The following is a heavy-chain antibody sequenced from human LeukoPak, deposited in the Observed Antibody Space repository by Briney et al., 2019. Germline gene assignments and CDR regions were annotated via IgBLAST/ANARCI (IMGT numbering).Heavy chain of an antibody. CDR2: AKSKIDGGAI. V-gene: IGHV3-15*01. D-gene: IGHD4-23*01. CDR3: AAGYGNSDFDF. J-gene: IGHJ4*02. Sequence: GGSLRLSCAASGLTFTNAWMRWVRQAPGNGLEWVGRAKSKIDGGAIEYAAPVKDRFVVSRDDSQNTFYPQMNSLKTEDTAVYYCAAGYGNSDFDFWGQGTLVAVSS. CDR1: GLTFTNAW.